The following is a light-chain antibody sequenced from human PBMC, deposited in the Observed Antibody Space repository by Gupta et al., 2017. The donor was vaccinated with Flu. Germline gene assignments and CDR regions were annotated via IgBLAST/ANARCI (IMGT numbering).Light chain of an antibody. J-gene: IGKJ4*01. Sequence: EIVMTQSPATLSVSPGERATLSCRASQSVSSNLAWYQQKPGQAPRRLIYGASTRATGIPARFSGSGSGTEFTLTISSLQSEDFAVYYCQQYNNWLRVFGGGTKVEIK. V-gene: IGKV3-15*01. CDR1: QSVSSN. CDR3: QQYNNWLRV. CDR2: GAS.